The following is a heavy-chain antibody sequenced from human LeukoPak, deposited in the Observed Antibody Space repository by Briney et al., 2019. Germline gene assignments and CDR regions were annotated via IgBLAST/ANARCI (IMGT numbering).Heavy chain of an antibody. J-gene: IGHJ4*02. V-gene: IGHV1-2*02. CDR1: GYTFTSYD. D-gene: IGHD3-22*01. Sequence: ASVKVSCKASGYTFTSYDINWVRQAPGQGLEWMGWINPNSGGTNYAQKFQGRVTMTRDTSISTAYMELSRLRSDDTAVYYCARDRDDSSGYYRETLFDYWGQGTLVTVSS. CDR3: ARDRDDSSGYYRETLFDY. CDR2: INPNSGGT.